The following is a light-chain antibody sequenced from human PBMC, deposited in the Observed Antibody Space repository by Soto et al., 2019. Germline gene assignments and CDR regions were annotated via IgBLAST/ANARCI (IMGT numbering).Light chain of an antibody. CDR1: QHISTY. CDR3: RQYDDLPPT. V-gene: IGKV1-33*01. Sequence: DIQMTQSPSSLSASVVDRVTITCQASQHISTYLNWFQQKPGKAPELLIYDASNLVPGVPSRFSGSGSGTDFTFTISSLQPEGIATYYCRQYDDLPPTFGPGTKVDIK. J-gene: IGKJ3*01. CDR2: DAS.